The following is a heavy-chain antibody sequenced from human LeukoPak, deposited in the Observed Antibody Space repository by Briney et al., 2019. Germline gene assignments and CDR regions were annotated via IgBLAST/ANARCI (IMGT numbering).Heavy chain of an antibody. J-gene: IGHJ3*02. Sequence: ASVKVSCKASGYTFTGYYMHWVRQAPGQGLERMGWINPNSGGTNYAQKFQGRVTMTRDTSISTAYMELSRLRSDDTAVYYCASQSTSRGSVYAIDAFDIWGQGTMVTVSS. CDR3: ASQSTSRGSVYAIDAFDI. CDR1: GYTFTGYY. CDR2: INPNSGGT. D-gene: IGHD2-8*01. V-gene: IGHV1-2*02.